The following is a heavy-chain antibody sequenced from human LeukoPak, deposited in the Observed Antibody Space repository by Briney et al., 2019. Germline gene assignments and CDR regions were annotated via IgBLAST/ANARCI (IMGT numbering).Heavy chain of an antibody. CDR3: AREVVVPAAARHYYYYYYMDV. V-gene: IGHV3-21*01. CDR1: GFTFSSCS. CDR2: ISSSSSYI. J-gene: IGHJ6*03. Sequence: PGGSLRLSCAASGFTFSSCSMNLVRQAPGKGLEWVSSISSSSSYIYYADSVKGRFTISRDNAKNSLYLQMNSLRAEDTAVYYCAREVVVPAAARHYYYYYYMDVWGKGTTVTVSS. D-gene: IGHD2-2*01.